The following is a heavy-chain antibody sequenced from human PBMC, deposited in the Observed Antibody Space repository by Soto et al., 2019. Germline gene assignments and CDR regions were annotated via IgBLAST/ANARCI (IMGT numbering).Heavy chain of an antibody. V-gene: IGHV3-73*02. CDR3: TQMVGA. D-gene: IGHD1-26*01. J-gene: IGHJ5*02. Sequence: EVQLVESGGGLVQPGGSLKLSCAASGFRFNDSAIHWVRQASGKGLEWVGRIRSKAYDYATGYAESLKGRVTISRDDSDSTVYLQINDLKTEDTAAYYCTQMVGACGQGTLVTVSS. CDR2: IRSKAYDYAT. CDR1: GFRFNDSA.